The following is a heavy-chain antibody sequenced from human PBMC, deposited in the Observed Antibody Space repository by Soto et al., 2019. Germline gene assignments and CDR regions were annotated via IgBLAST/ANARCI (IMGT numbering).Heavy chain of an antibody. Sequence: GGSLRLSCAASGFTFSSYSMNWVRQAPGKGLEWVSYISSSSTIYCADSVKGRFTISRDNAKNSLYLQMNSLRAEDTAVYYCARDASVAEKLDAFDIWGQGTMVTVSS. D-gene: IGHD6-19*01. CDR3: ARDASVAEKLDAFDI. J-gene: IGHJ3*02. CDR2: ISSSSTI. V-gene: IGHV3-48*01. CDR1: GFTFSSYS.